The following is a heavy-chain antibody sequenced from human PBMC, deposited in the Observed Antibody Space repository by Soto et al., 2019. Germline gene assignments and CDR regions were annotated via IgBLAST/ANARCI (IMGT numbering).Heavy chain of an antibody. Sequence: QVQLVQSGAEVKKPGASVKVSCKASGYTFTSYAMHWVRQAPGQRLEWMGWINAGNGNTKYSQKFQGRVTITRDTSASTAYMELSSLRSEDTAVYYCATPGPRWGNWFDPWGQGTLVTVSS. CDR2: INAGNGNT. V-gene: IGHV1-3*01. CDR1: GYTFTSYA. J-gene: IGHJ5*02. CDR3: ATPGPRWGNWFDP. D-gene: IGHD1-26*01.